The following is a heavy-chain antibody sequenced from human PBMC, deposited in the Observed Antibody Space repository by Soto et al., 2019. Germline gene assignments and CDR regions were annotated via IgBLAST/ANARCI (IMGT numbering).Heavy chain of an antibody. V-gene: IGHV4-30-4*01. D-gene: IGHD3-22*01. J-gene: IGHJ4*02. CDR1: GGSISSGDYY. CDR2: IYYSGRT. CDR3: ARGSYYYDSSGYYHY. Sequence: QVQLQEAGPGLVKPSQTLSLPCTVSGGSISSGDYYWSWIRQPQGKGLEWIGYIYYSGRTYYNPSLTSRITISVDTSTNQFSLQLSSVTAADTAVYYCARGSYYYDSSGYYHYCGQGTLVTVSS.